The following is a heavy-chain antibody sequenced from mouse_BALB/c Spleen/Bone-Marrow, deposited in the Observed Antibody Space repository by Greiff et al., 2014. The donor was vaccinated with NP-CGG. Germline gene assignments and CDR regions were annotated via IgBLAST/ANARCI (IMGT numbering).Heavy chain of an antibody. V-gene: IGHV4-1*02. CDR2: INPDSSTI. J-gene: IGHJ2*01. D-gene: IGHD2-1*01. Sequence: VQLQQSGGGLVQPGGSLKLSCAASGFDFSRYWMSWVRQAPGKGLEWIGEINPDSSTINYTPSLKDKFIISRDNAKNTLYLQMSKVRSKDTALYYCARQGYYGKGDYWGQGTTLTVSS. CDR1: GFDFSRYW. CDR3: ARQGYYGKGDY.